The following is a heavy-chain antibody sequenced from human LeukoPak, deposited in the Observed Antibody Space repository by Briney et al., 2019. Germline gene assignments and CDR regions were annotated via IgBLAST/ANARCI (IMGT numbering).Heavy chain of an antibody. J-gene: IGHJ3*02. CDR2: IYYSGST. Sequence: SETLSLTCTVSGGSVSSYYWSWIRQPPGKGLEWIGYIYYSGSTNYNPSLKSRVTISVDTSKNQFSLKLSSVTAADTAVYYCARDSPALGFLAFDIWGQGTMVTVSS. V-gene: IGHV4-59*02. CDR1: GGSVSSYY. D-gene: IGHD2/OR15-2a*01. CDR3: ARDSPALGFLAFDI.